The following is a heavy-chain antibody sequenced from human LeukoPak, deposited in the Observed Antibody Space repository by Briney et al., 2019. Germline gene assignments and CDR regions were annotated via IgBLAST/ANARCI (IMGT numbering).Heavy chain of an antibody. D-gene: IGHD3-3*01. Sequence: GGSLRLSCAASGFTFSSYAMHWVRQAPGKGLEWVAVISYDGSNKYYADSVKGRFTISRDNSKNTLYLQMNSLRAEDTAVYYCARVRFLEWLPPTTPDAFDIWGQGTMVTVSS. J-gene: IGHJ3*02. V-gene: IGHV3-30-3*01. CDR3: ARVRFLEWLPPTTPDAFDI. CDR2: ISYDGSNK. CDR1: GFTFSSYA.